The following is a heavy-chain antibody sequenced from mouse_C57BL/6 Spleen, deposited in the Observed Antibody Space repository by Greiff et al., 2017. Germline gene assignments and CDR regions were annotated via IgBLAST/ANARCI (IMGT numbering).Heavy chain of an antibody. V-gene: IGHV1-81*01. CDR2: IYPRSGNT. CDR1: GYTFTSYG. Sequence: QVQLQQSGAELARPGASVKLSCKASGYTFTSYGISWVKQRTGQGLEWIGEIYPRSGNTYYNEKFKGKATLTADKSSSTAYMQLSSLTSEDSAVYFCARGGHRGYFDVWGTGTTVTVSS. J-gene: IGHJ1*03. CDR3: ARGGHRGYFDV.